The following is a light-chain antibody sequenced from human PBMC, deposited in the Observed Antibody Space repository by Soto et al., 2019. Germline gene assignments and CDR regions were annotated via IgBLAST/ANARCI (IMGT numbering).Light chain of an antibody. CDR3: GTWDSSLSAGV. CDR1: SSNIGNNY. V-gene: IGLV1-51*01. Sequence: QSVLTQPPSVSAAPGQKVTISCSGSSSNIGNNYVSWYQKFPGTAPKLLISDNDKRPSGIPDRFSGSKSGTSATLGITGLQTGDEADYYCGTWDSSLSAGVFSGGTKLTVL. J-gene: IGLJ2*01. CDR2: DND.